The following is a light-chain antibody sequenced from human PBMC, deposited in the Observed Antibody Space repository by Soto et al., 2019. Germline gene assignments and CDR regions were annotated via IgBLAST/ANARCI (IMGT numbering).Light chain of an antibody. Sequence: EILITQSAGTLSVSTGEGATLSCRASQSVNLNLAWYQQKPGQPPRLLLYGASTRATGIPARFSGSGSGTEFTPTISSLQSEDFAVYYCQQYNNWPPNTFGQGTRLEI. V-gene: IGKV3D-15*01. CDR3: QQYNNWPPNT. CDR1: QSVNLN. CDR2: GAS. J-gene: IGKJ5*01.